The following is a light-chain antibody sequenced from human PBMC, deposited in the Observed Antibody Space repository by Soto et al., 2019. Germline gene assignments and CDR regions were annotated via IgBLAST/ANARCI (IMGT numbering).Light chain of an antibody. CDR3: SSYAGSKTLV. V-gene: IGLV2-8*01. CDR2: EVD. Sequence: QSALTQPPSASGSPGQSVTISCTGSSSDVGGYNYVSWYQQHPGKAPKLLIYEVDKRPSGVPDRFSGSRSGNTASLSVFGLQAEDDADYYYSSYAGSKTLVFGGGTKLTVL. J-gene: IGLJ3*02. CDR1: SSDVGGYNY.